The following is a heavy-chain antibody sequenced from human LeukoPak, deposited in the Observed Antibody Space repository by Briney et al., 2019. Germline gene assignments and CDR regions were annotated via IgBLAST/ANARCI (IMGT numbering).Heavy chain of an antibody. D-gene: IGHD5-24*01. CDR2: IRGSGGST. CDR1: GFTFSRYA. V-gene: IGHV3-23*01. CDR3: AKDRTISGPRTGGLFDY. J-gene: IGHJ4*02. Sequence: GGSLRLSCAASGFTFSRYAMSWVRQAPGKGLEWVSAIRGSGGSTYYADSVKGRFTTSRDNSKNTLYLQMNSLRAEDTAVYYCAKDRTISGPRTGGLFDYWGQGTLVTVSS.